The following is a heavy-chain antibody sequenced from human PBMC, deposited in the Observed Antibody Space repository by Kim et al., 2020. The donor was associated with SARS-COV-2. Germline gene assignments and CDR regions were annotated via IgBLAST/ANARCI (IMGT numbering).Heavy chain of an antibody. CDR1: GGSISSYY. Sequence: SETLSLTCTVSGGSISSYYWSWIRQPPGKGLEWIGYIYYSGSTNYNPSLKSRVTISVDTSKNQFSLKLSSVTAADTAVYYCASTMVRGVTSFDYWGQGTLVTVSS. CDR3: ASTMVRGVTSFDY. D-gene: IGHD3-10*01. J-gene: IGHJ4*02. CDR2: IYYSGST. V-gene: IGHV4-59*13.